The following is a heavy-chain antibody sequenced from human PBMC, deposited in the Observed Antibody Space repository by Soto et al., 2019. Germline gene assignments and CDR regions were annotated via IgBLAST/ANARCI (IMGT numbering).Heavy chain of an antibody. J-gene: IGHJ6*02. Sequence: GGSLRLSCAASGFTFSNAWMNWVRQAPGKGLEWVGRIKSKTDGGTTDYAAPVKGRFTISRDDSKNTLYLQMNSLKTEDTAVYYCTTDIEGAAVAGDYGMDVWGQGTTVTVSS. V-gene: IGHV3-15*07. CDR1: GFTFSNAW. CDR3: TTDIEGAAVAGDYGMDV. D-gene: IGHD6-19*01. CDR2: IKSKTDGGTT.